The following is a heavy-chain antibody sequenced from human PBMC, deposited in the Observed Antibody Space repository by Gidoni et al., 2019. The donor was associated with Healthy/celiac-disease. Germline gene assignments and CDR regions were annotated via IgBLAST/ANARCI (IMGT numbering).Heavy chain of an antibody. Sequence: QVQLVESGVGVVQPGRSLRLSCAASAFTFSRYGMHWVRQAPGKGLEWVAVISYDGSNKYYADSVKGRFTISRDNSKNTLYLQMNSLRAEDTAVYYCAKDDSQGPVDRHFDYWGQGTLVTVSS. CDR1: AFTFSRYG. CDR3: AKDDSQGPVDRHFDY. J-gene: IGHJ4*02. D-gene: IGHD5-12*01. CDR2: ISYDGSNK. V-gene: IGHV3-30*18.